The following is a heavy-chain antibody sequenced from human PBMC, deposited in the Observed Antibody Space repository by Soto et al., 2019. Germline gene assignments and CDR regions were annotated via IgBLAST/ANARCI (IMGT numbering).Heavy chain of an antibody. CDR1: GYTFTSYA. CDR2: INAGNGNT. J-gene: IGHJ4*02. Sequence: QVQLVQSGAEVKKPGASVKVSCKASGYTFTSYAMHWVRQAPGQRLEWMGWINAGNGNTKYSQKFQGRVTITRDTSASTAYMELSSLRSEDPAVYYCAREAAAGTTGVDYWGQGTLVTVSS. V-gene: IGHV1-3*01. CDR3: AREAAAGTTGVDY. D-gene: IGHD6-13*01.